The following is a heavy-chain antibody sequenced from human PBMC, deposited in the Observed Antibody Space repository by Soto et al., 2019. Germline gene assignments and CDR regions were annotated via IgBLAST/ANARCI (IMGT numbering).Heavy chain of an antibody. CDR3: ARGNSSSSAAFDY. Sequence: GGSLTLSCAASGFTFSSYAMHWVRQAPGKGLEWVAIISYDASNKYYADSVKGRFTISRDNSKNTLYLQMNSLRAEDTAVYYCARGNSSSSAAFDYWGQGTLVTVS. CDR2: ISYDASNK. V-gene: IGHV3-30-3*01. D-gene: IGHD6-13*01. J-gene: IGHJ4*02. CDR1: GFTFSSYA.